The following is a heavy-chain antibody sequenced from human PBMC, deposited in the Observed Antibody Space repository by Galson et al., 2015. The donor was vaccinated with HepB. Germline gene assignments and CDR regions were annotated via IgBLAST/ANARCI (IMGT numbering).Heavy chain of an antibody. D-gene: IGHD6-19*01. J-gene: IGHJ5*02. V-gene: IGHV4-59*01. CDR3: ARDSSGYNWFDP. CDR2: IYYSGST. CDR1: GGSISSYY. Sequence: SETLSLTCTVSGGSISSYYWSWIRQPPGKGLEWIGYIYYSGSTNYNPSLKSRVTISVDTSKNQFSLKLCSVTAADTAVYYCARDSSGYNWFDPWGQGTLVTVSS.